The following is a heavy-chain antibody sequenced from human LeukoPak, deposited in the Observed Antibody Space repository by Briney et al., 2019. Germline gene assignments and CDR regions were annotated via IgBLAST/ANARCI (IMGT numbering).Heavy chain of an antibody. Sequence: SETLSLTCTVSGYSISSGYYWGWIRQPAGKGLEWIGRIYTSGSTNYNPSLKSRVTMSVDTSKNQFSLKLSSVTAADTAVYYCASYDILTGYSYWGQGTLVTVSS. D-gene: IGHD3-9*01. V-gene: IGHV4-4*07. J-gene: IGHJ4*02. CDR2: IYTSGST. CDR1: GYSISSGYY. CDR3: ASYDILTGYSY.